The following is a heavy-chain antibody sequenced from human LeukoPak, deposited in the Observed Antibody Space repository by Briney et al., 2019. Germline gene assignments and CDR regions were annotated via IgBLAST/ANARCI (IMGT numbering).Heavy chain of an antibody. J-gene: IGHJ3*02. V-gene: IGHV3-53*01. CDR2: IYSGGSA. CDR3: ARPTSSLAFDI. Sequence: GGSLRLSCVVSGFSVSNNYMTWVRQAPGKGLEWVSVIYSGGSAYYADSVKGRFTISRDDSKHTVYLQMNSLRAEDTAVYYCARPTSSLAFDIWGQRTVVIVSS. CDR1: GFSVSNNY. D-gene: IGHD2-2*01.